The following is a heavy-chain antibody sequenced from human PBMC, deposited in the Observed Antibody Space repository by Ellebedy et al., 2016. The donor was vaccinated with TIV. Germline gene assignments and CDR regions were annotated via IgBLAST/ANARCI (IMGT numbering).Heavy chain of an antibody. CDR3: ARDMGWGNERINDAFDI. J-gene: IGHJ3*02. CDR1: GFSFRSYW. V-gene: IGHV3-7*01. CDR2: MNQDGSDK. Sequence: GGSLRLSCAAYGFSFRSYWMSWVRQAPGKGLEWVANMNQDGSDKYYVDSVKGRFTISRDNSKNSLYLQMNSLRVEDTALYYCARDMGWGNERINDAFDIWGQGTTVTVSS. D-gene: IGHD7-27*01.